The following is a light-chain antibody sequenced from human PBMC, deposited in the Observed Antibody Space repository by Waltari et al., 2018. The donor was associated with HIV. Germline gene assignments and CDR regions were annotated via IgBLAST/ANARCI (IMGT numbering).Light chain of an antibody. J-gene: IGKJ4*01. CDR2: WAF. V-gene: IGKV4-1*01. CDR3: QQYYSSPLT. CDR1: TSLLYSSNNKNY. Sequence: DMVITQPPASLPVSLAARAPINARSTTSLLYSSNNKNYLGWYQQKPGQPPRLLFYWAFTRESGVPDRFSGSGSGTDFTLTISSLQPEDVAVYYCQQYYSSPLTFGGGTKVEIK.